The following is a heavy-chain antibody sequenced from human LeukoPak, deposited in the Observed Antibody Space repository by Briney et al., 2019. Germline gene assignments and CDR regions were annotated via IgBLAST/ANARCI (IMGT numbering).Heavy chain of an antibody. J-gene: IGHJ4*02. Sequence: SETLSLTCTVSGYSISSGYYWGWIRQPPGKGLEWIGYIYYSGSTNYNSSFKSRVTISIDTSKNQFSLRLSSVTAADTAVYYCARDQITMIVWGQGTLVTVSS. CDR1: GYSISSGYY. CDR2: IYYSGST. V-gene: IGHV4-61*01. D-gene: IGHD3-22*01. CDR3: ARDQITMIV.